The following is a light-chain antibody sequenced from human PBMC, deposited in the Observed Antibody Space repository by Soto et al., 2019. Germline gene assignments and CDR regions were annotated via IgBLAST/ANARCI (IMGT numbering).Light chain of an antibody. J-gene: IGLJ3*02. CDR1: SSDVGGYNY. CDR2: EVS. V-gene: IGLV2-14*01. CDR3: SSYTTSSTWV. Sequence: QSALTQPASVSGSPGQSITISCTGTSSDVGGYNYVSWYQHHPGKAPKLMIYEVSNRPLRVSNRFSGSKSANTASLTISGLQAEDEADYYCSSYTTSSTWVFGGGTKLTVL.